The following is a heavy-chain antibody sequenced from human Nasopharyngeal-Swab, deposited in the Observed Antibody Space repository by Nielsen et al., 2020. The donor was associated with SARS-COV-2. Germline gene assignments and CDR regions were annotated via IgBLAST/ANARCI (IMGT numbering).Heavy chain of an antibody. Sequence: VRQAPGKGLEWVSVIYCGGSTYYADSVKGRFTIPRDNSKNTLYLQMNSLRAEDTAVYYCARAYYDFWSGPGYYYYYMDVWGKGTTVTVSS. V-gene: IGHV3-53*01. J-gene: IGHJ6*03. D-gene: IGHD3-3*01. CDR3: ARAYYDFWSGPGYYYYYMDV. CDR2: IYCGGST.